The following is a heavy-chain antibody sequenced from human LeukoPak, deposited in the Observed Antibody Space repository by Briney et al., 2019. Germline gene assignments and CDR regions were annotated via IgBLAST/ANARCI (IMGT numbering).Heavy chain of an antibody. CDR2: MWNDGSNQ. CDR1: QFTFSHYG. Sequence: PGKSLTLSCVASQFTFSHYGMHWVRQAPGKGLEWVAVMWNDGSNQYYADSVKGRFTISRDNSQNTVYLQMNSLRAEDTAVYYCAKDAQRGFDYSNSLEYWGQGTLVTVSS. V-gene: IGHV3-33*06. J-gene: IGHJ4*02. D-gene: IGHD4-11*01. CDR3: AKDAQRGFDYSNSLEY.